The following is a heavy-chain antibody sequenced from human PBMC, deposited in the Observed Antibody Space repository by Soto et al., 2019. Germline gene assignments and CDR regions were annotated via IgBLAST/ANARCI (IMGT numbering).Heavy chain of an antibody. CDR2: ISGSGGST. Sequence: GGSLRLSCAASGFTFSSYAMSWVRQAPGKGLKWVSAISGSGGSTYYADSVKGRFTISRDNSKNTLYLQMNSLRAEDTAVYYCAKDRVLGINLEWLLMPNWFDPWGQGTLVTVSS. D-gene: IGHD3-3*01. CDR3: AKDRVLGINLEWLLMPNWFDP. J-gene: IGHJ5*02. V-gene: IGHV3-23*01. CDR1: GFTFSSYA.